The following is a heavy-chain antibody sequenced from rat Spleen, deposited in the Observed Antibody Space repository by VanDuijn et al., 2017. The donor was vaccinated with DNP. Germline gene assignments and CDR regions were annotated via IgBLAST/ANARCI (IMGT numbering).Heavy chain of an antibody. J-gene: IGHJ3*01. V-gene: IGHV5-7*01. CDR2: INYDGRNT. CDR3: TTTNNWFAY. Sequence: EVQLVQSGGGLVQPGGSMKLSCAASGFNFNTYDMAWVRLAPKKGLEWVANINYDGRNTNFRDSVRGRLTIAIDNAATTLYLHMDSLTSEDTATYYCTTTNNWFAYWGQGTLVTVSS. CDR1: GFNFNTYD.